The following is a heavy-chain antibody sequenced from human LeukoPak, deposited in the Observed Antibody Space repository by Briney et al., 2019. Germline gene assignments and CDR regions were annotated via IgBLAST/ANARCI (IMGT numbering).Heavy chain of an antibody. D-gene: IGHD5-24*01. Sequence: PSETLSLTCAVSGASVSGSNYYWGWIRQPPGKGLEWIGNIYSSGSTYYNASLQSRVTISIDTSKNQFSLRLNSVTAADTAMYYCARGDGYNNYYFDYWGQGTLVTVSS. CDR3: ARGDGYNNYYFDY. CDR2: IYSSGST. V-gene: IGHV4-39*07. CDR1: GASVSGSNYY. J-gene: IGHJ4*02.